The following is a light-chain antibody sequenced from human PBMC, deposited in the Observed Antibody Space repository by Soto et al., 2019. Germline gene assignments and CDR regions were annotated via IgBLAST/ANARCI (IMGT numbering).Light chain of an antibody. CDR3: QQYNNPGWT. V-gene: IGKV3-15*01. CDR2: GAS. J-gene: IGKJ1*01. Sequence: EIVMTQSPATLSVSPGERATLSCRASQSVSSNLAWYQQKPGQAPRLLIYGASTRATGIPARFSGSGSGTEFTLTISSLQSEDFAVYYCQQYNNPGWTFVQGTKVEIK. CDR1: QSVSSN.